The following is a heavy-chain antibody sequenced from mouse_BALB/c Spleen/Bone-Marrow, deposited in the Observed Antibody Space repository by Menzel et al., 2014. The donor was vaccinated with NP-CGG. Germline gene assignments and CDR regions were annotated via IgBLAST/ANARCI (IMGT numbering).Heavy chain of an antibody. V-gene: IGHV1-9*01. CDR2: ILPGSATT. D-gene: IGHD1-1*01. CDR1: GYTFSSYW. Sequence: LVESGAELMKPGASVKISCKATGYTFSSYWIEWVKQRPGHGLEWIGEILPGSATTNNNEKFKGKATFTADTSSNTAYIQRSSRTSEDSAVYCCARVRYGSDYFDYWGQGTTLTVSS. J-gene: IGHJ2*01. CDR3: ARVRYGSDYFDY.